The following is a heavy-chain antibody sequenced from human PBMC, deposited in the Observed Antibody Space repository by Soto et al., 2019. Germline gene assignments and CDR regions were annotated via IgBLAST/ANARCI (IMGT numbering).Heavy chain of an antibody. J-gene: IGHJ4*02. D-gene: IGHD6-19*01. CDR1: GFTFSSYA. V-gene: IGHV3-23*01. CDR2: ISGSGGST. Sequence: EVQLLESGGGLVQPGGSLRLSCAASGFTFSSYAMSWVRQAPGKGLEWGSAISGSGGSTYYADSVKGRFTISRDNSKNTLYLQMNSLRAEDTAVYYCAKSNGEQWLVRRYFDYWGQGTLVTVSS. CDR3: AKSNGEQWLVRRYFDY.